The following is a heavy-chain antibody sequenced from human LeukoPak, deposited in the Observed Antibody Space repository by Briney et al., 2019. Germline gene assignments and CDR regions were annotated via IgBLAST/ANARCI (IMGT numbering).Heavy chain of an antibody. V-gene: IGHV4-34*01. CDR2: INHSGST. D-gene: IGHD3-22*01. CDR1: GGSFSGYY. J-gene: IGHJ5*02. CDR3: ARGWRYYYDSSGGGGWFDP. Sequence: SETLSLTCAVYGGSFSGYYWSWIRQPPGKGLEWIGEINHSGSTNYNPSLKSRVTISVDTSKNQFSLKLSSVTAADTAVYYCARGWRYYYDSSGGGGWFDPWGQGTLVTVSS.